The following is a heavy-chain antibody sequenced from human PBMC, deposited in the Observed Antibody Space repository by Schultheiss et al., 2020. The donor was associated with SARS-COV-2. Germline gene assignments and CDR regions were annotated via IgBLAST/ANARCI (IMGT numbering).Heavy chain of an antibody. J-gene: IGHJ6*02. CDR2: ISWNSGSI. CDR1: GFTFGDFA. Sequence: GGSLRLSCTASGFTFGDFAMSWFRQAPGKGLEWVSGISWNSGSIGYADSVKGRFTISRDNAKNSLYLQMNSLRAEDTAMYYCARDLGYCSGDRCYYYGMDVGGQGTTVTVSS. CDR3: ARDLGYCSGDRCYYYGMDV. D-gene: IGHD2-15*01. V-gene: IGHV3-9*01.